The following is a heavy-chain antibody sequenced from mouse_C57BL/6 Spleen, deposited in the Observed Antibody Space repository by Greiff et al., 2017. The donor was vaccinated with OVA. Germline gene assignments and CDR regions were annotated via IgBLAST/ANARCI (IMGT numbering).Heavy chain of an antibody. CDR1: GYTFTSYW. J-gene: IGHJ3*01. CDR2: IDPSDSYT. D-gene: IGHD2-4*01. CDR3: ARSKDYDSSWFAY. V-gene: IGHV1-69*01. Sequence: QVQLQQPGAELVMPGASVKLSCKASGYTFTSYWMHWVKQRPGQGLEWIGEIDPSDSYTNYNQKLKGKSTLTVDKSSSTAYMQLSSLTSEDSAVYYCARSKDYDSSWFAYWGQGTLVTVSA.